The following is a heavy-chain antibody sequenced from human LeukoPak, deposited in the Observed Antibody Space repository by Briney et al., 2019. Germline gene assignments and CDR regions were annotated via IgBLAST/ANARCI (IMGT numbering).Heavy chain of an antibody. D-gene: IGHD6-13*01. J-gene: IGHJ4*02. CDR2: IYYSGST. CDR1: GGSISSYY. Sequence: SETLSLTCTVSGGSISSYYWSWIRQPPGKGLEWIGYIYYSGSTNYNPSLKSRVTISVDTSKNQISLKLSSVTAADTAVYYCASPAAAGNYFDYWGQGTLVTVSS. V-gene: IGHV4-59*01. CDR3: ASPAAAGNYFDY.